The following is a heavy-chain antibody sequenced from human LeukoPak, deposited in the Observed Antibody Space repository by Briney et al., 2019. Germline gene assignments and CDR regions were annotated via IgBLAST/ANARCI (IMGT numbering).Heavy chain of an antibody. V-gene: IGHV4-4*07. CDR2: IYTSGRT. CDR1: GDSTNSYN. CDR3: ARVGIGAAVNYGMAV. Sequence: PSETLSLTCTVSGDSTNSYNWSWIRQPAGKGLEWIGSIYTSGRTNYNPSLKSRVTMSVDTPKNQFSLKLSSVTAADTAVYYCARVGIGAAVNYGMAVWGQGTTVTVSS. D-gene: IGHD6-13*01. J-gene: IGHJ6*02.